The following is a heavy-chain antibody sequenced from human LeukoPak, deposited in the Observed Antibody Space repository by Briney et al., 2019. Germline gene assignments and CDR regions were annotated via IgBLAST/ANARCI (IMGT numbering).Heavy chain of an antibody. D-gene: IGHD3-22*01. Sequence: GGSLRLSCAASGFTFSSYAMSWVRQAPGKGLEWVSAISGSGGSTYYADSVKGRFTISRDNSKNTLYLQMNSLRAEDTAVYYCARDFRQNYYDSSGYPDYWGQGTLVTVSS. J-gene: IGHJ4*02. CDR3: ARDFRQNYYDSSGYPDY. V-gene: IGHV3-23*01. CDR2: ISGSGGST. CDR1: GFTFSSYA.